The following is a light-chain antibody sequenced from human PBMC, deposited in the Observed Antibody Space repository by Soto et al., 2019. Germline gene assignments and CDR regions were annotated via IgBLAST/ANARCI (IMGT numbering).Light chain of an antibody. J-gene: IGLJ1*01. Sequence: QSVLTQPPSASGTPGQRVTISCSGSSSNIGSNAVNWYQHLPGTAPKLLIFTDSQRPSGVPDRFSGSRSGTSASLAISGLQSEDEADYYSASWDGSLIGHVFGTGTKLTVL. V-gene: IGLV1-44*01. CDR1: SSNIGSNA. CDR2: TDS. CDR3: ASWDGSLIGHV.